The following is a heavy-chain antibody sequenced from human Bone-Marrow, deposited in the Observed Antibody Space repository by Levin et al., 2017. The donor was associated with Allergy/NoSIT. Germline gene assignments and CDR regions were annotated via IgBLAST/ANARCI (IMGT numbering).Heavy chain of an antibody. CDR2: ITGSSDTM. V-gene: IGHV3-48*02. D-gene: IGHD4-11*01. J-gene: IGHJ4*02. CDR1: GFTFSIYS. CDR3: ASSKGPLDY. Sequence: ASETLSLTCAASGFTFSIYSMNWVRQAPGKGLEWLSYITGSSDTMHYANSVKGRFTISRDNAKNSVYLQMNSLRDEDTAVYYCASSKGPLDYWGQGTLVTVSS.